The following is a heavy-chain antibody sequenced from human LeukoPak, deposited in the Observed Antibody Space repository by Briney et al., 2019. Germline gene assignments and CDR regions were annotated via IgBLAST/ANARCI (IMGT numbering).Heavy chain of an antibody. V-gene: IGHV3-30*02. J-gene: IGHJ4*02. CDR1: GFTFSSYG. D-gene: IGHD2-2*01. Sequence: PGGSLRLSCAASGFTFSSYGMHWVRQAPGKGLEWVAFIRYDGSNKYYADSVKGRFTISRDNAKNSLYLQMNSLRADDTAVYYCARAVALGIVVLPGANEPSDSWGQGTLVTVSS. CDR3: ARAVALGIVVLPGANEPSDS. CDR2: IRYDGSNK.